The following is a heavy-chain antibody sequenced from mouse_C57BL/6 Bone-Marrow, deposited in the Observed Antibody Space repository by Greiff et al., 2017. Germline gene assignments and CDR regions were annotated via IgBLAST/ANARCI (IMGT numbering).Heavy chain of an antibody. V-gene: IGHV5-4*01. D-gene: IGHD2-2*01. Sequence: EVQVVESGGGLVKPGGSLKLSCAASGFTFSSYAMSWVRQTPEKRLEWVATISDGGSYTYYPDNVQGRFTISRDNAKNNLYLQMSHLKSEDTAMYYGARRATMVTYWYFDVWGTGTTVTVSS. CDR2: ISDGGSYT. CDR3: ARRATMVTYWYFDV. CDR1: GFTFSSYA. J-gene: IGHJ1*03.